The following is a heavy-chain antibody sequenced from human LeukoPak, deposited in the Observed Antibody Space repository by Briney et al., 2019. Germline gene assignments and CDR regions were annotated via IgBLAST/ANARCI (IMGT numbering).Heavy chain of an antibody. D-gene: IGHD3/OR15-3a*01. V-gene: IGHV3-7*01. CDR3: ARDLDYYATDY. CDR2: IGKDGSGN. Sequence: PGGSLRLSCTASGFTLSTYGMHWVRQAPGQGLEWVANIGKDGSGNHYADSVKGRFTISRDNAKNSLYLQMNSLRADDTAVYYCARDLDYYATDYWGQGTLVTVSS. CDR1: GFTLSTYG. J-gene: IGHJ4*02.